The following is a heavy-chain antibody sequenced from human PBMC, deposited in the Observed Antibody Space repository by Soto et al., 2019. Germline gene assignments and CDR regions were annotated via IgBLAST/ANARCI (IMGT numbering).Heavy chain of an antibody. J-gene: IGHJ5*02. V-gene: IGHV1-69*06. CDR2: IIPIFGTA. Sequence: SVKVSCKASGGTFSSYAISWVRQAPGQGLEWMGGIIPIFGTANYAQKFQGRVTITADKSTSTAYMELSSLRSEDTAMYYCARVPYSSSWRPVWFDPWGQGTLVTVSS. CDR1: GGTFSSYA. CDR3: ARVPYSSSWRPVWFDP. D-gene: IGHD6-13*01.